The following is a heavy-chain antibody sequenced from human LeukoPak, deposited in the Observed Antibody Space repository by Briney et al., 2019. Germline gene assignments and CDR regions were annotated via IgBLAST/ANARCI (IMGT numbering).Heavy chain of an antibody. V-gene: IGHV4-38-2*02. J-gene: IGHJ4*02. Sequence: PSETLSLTCTVSGYSISSPFYWGWIRQPPGKGLEWIGRIYTSGSTNYNPSLKSRVTMSVDTSKNQFSLKLSSVTAADTAVYYCARGAAIDFWSGYLFDYWGQGTLVTVSS. CDR3: ARGAAIDFWSGYLFDY. CDR1: GYSISSPFY. CDR2: IYTSGST. D-gene: IGHD3-3*01.